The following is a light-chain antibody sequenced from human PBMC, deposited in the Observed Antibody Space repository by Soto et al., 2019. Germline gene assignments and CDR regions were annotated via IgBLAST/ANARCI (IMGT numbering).Light chain of an antibody. CDR1: RTINRK. CDR2: GAS. Sequence: EIVMTQSPATLSVSPGERATLSCRASRTINRKLAWYQHKPGQAPMLLISGASTRATGIPARFSGSGSGTEFTLTISSLQSEDVAVYYCQQYYDYPPLIFGGGTKVESK. CDR3: QQYYDYPPLI. V-gene: IGKV3-15*01. J-gene: IGKJ4*01.